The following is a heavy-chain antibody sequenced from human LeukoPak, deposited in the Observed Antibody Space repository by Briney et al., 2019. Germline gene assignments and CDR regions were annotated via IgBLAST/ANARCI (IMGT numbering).Heavy chain of an antibody. CDR3: ARAPEWLQSYYYMDV. CDR1: GYTFTSYD. J-gene: IGHJ6*03. D-gene: IGHD5-24*01. V-gene: IGHV1-8*01. Sequence: ASVKVSCKASGYTFTSYDINWVRQAGGQGLDWMGWMNPKSGNTGYAQKFQGRVTMTMNTSISTAYMELSSLRSEDTAVYYCARAPEWLQSYYYMDVWGKGTTVTVSS. CDR2: MNPKSGNT.